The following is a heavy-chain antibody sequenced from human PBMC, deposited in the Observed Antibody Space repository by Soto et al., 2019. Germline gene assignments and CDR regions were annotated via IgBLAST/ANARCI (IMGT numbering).Heavy chain of an antibody. CDR2: IYYSGST. V-gene: IGHV4-31*02. J-gene: IGHJ5*02. CDR3: ARTGSSSWYWFDP. Sequence: TLPLTWTVSGGSISSGGYYWSWNRKHPGKGLEWIGYIYYSGSTYYNPSLKSRVTISVDTSKNQFSLKLSSVTAADTAVYYCARTGSSSWYWFDPWGQGTLVTVSS. D-gene: IGHD6-13*01. CDR1: GGSISSGGYY.